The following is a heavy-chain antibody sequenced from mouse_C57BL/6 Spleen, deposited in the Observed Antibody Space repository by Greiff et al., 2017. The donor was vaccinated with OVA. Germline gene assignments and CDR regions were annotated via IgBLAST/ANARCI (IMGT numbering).Heavy chain of an antibody. D-gene: IGHD3-2*02. Sequence: VQLQQPGAELVKPGASVTMSCTASGYTFTSYWITWVKQRPGQGLEWIGDIYPGSGSTNYNEKFKRKATLTVDTSSSTAYVQLSSLTSEDAAVYYCATGQLRPDYWGQGTTLTVSS. CDR2: IYPGSGST. V-gene: IGHV1-55*01. CDR3: ATGQLRPDY. J-gene: IGHJ2*01. CDR1: GYTFTSYW.